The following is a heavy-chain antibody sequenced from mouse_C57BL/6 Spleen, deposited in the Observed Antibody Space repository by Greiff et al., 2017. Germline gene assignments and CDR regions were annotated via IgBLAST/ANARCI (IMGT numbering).Heavy chain of an antibody. CDR1: GYTFTSYW. CDR2: IDPSDSYT. Sequence: QVQLQQPGAELVKPGASVKLSCKASGYTFTSYWMQWVKQRPGQGLEWIGEIDPSDSYTNYNQKFKGKATLTVDTSSSTAYMQLSSLTSEDSAVYYCARMYYDYDDWYFDVWGTGTTVTVSS. D-gene: IGHD2-4*01. J-gene: IGHJ1*03. CDR3: ARMYYDYDDWYFDV. V-gene: IGHV1-50*01.